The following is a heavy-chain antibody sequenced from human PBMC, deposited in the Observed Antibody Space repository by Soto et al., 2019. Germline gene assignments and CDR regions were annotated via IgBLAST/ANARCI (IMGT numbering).Heavy chain of an antibody. CDR2: IDYNGVT. J-gene: IGHJ4*02. CDR1: GGSIYRSGYY. Sequence: LSLTCTVSGGSIYRSGYYWGWIRQPPGRGLEWIGNIDYNGVTYSNPSLKSRVAISRDTSKNQFSLKLTSVTAADTALYYCGKVLVGATGHTDSDSWGPGTLVTVSS. D-gene: IGHD2-15*01. CDR3: GKVLVGATGHTDSDS. V-gene: IGHV4-39*01.